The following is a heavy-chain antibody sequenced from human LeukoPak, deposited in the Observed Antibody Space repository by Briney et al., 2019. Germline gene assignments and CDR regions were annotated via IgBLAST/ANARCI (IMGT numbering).Heavy chain of an antibody. CDR1: GFTFVSYW. CDR3: ARVGGVVVPAAYYYYYYGMDV. J-gene: IGHJ6*02. Sequence: PGGSLRLSCAASGFTFVSYWMSWVPQAPGKGLEWVANIKQDGSEKYYVDSVKGRFTISRDNAKNSLYLQMNSLRAEDTAVYYCARVGGVVVPAAYYYYYYGMDVWGQGTTVTVSS. CDR2: IKQDGSEK. D-gene: IGHD2-2*01. V-gene: IGHV3-7*01.